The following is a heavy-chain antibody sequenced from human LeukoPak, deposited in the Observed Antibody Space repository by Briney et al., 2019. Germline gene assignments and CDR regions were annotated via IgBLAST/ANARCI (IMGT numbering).Heavy chain of an antibody. CDR3: ARGEGYCSGGSCYWWFDP. Sequence: PSQTLSLTCTVSGASISRGGYVWSWIRQPGGKGVEWIGRIETTGSTNYNPSLKSRVTISVDTSKHQFSLKLSSVTAADTAVYYCARGEGYCSGGSCYWWFDPWGQGTLVTVSS. J-gene: IGHJ5*02. D-gene: IGHD2-15*01. CDR2: IETTGST. V-gene: IGHV4-61*02. CDR1: GASISRGGYV.